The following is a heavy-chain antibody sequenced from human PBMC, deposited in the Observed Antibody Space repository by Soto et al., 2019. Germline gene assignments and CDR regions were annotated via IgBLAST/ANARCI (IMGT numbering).Heavy chain of an antibody. J-gene: IGHJ4*02. CDR3: ARLTVAGHFDY. D-gene: IGHD6-19*01. Sequence: SETLSLTCTFSGCSISSSSYYWGWIRQPPGKGLEWIGSIYYSGNTYYNASLKSRVTISVDTSKNQFSLKLSSVTATDTAVYYCARLTVAGHFDYWGQGTLVTVSS. V-gene: IGHV4-39*01. CDR1: GCSISSSSYY. CDR2: IYYSGNT.